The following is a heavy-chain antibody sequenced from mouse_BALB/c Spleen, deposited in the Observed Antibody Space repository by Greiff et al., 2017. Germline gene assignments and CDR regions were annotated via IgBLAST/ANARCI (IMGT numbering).Heavy chain of an antibody. Sequence: VQLHQSGAELVRPGTSVKVSCKASGYAFTNYLIEWVKQRPGQGLEWIGVINPGSGGTNYNEKFKGKATLTADKSSSTAYMQLSSLTSDDSAVYFCARGGYYGSSYFDYWGQGTTLTVSS. D-gene: IGHD1-1*01. J-gene: IGHJ2*01. CDR2: INPGSGGT. CDR1: GYAFTNYL. CDR3: ARGGYYGSSYFDY. V-gene: IGHV1-54*03.